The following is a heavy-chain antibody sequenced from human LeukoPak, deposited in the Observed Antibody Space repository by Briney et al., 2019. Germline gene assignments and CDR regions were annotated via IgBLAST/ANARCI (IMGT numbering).Heavy chain of an antibody. CDR1: GFTFSSHA. CDR2: ISADSYYT. V-gene: IGHV3-23*01. CDR3: ANFVDTSMGGNDY. D-gene: IGHD5-18*01. Sequence: PGGSLRLSCAASGFTFSSHAMSWARQAPGKGLEWVSAISADSYYTYYADSVQGRFTISRDNSKNTLYLQMNSLRAEDTALYYCANFVDTSMGGNDYWGQGTLVTVSS. J-gene: IGHJ4*02.